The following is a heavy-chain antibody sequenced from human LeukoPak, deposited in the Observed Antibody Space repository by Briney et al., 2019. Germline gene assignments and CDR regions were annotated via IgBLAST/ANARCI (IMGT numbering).Heavy chain of an antibody. V-gene: IGHV4-59*12. CDR1: GGSISSYY. CDR2: IYYSGST. CDR3: ARVPPRYKTTVNPFDY. Sequence: SETLSLTCTVSGGSISSYYWSWIRQPPGKGLEWIGYIYYSGSTNYNPSLKSRVTISVDTSKNQFSLKLSSVTAADTAVYYCARVPPRYKTTVNPFDYWGQGTLVTVSS. D-gene: IGHD4-17*01. J-gene: IGHJ4*02.